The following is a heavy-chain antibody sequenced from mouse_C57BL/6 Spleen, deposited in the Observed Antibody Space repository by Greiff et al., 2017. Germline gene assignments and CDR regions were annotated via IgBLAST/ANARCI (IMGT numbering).Heavy chain of an antibody. V-gene: IGHV5-4*03. CDR1: GFTFSSYA. J-gene: IGHJ3*01. Sequence: EVMLVESGGGLVKPGGSLKLSCAASGFTFSSYAMSWVRQTPEKRLEWVATISDGGSYTYYPDNVKGRFTISRDKAKNYLYLQMSYLKSEDTAMYDCARYYYGSSLAWFAYWGQGTLVTVSA. CDR2: ISDGGSYT. D-gene: IGHD1-1*01. CDR3: ARYYYGSSLAWFAY.